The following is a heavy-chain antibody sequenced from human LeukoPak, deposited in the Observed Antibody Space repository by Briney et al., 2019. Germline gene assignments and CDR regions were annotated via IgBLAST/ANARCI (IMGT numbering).Heavy chain of an antibody. Sequence: PGGSLRLSCAASGFTFDDYTMHWVRQAPGKGLEWGSGISWNGGNIDYADSVKGRFTISRDNAKGSLYLQMSSLRAQDTALYYCVFEFKGQAGTTAFDYWGQGTLVTVSS. CDR2: ISWNGGNI. CDR3: VFEFKGQAGTTAFDY. D-gene: IGHD1-7*01. V-gene: IGHV3-9*01. CDR1: GFTFDDYT. J-gene: IGHJ4*02.